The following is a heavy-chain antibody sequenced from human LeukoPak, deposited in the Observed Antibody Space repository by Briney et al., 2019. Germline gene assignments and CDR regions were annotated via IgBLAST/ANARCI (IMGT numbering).Heavy chain of an antibody. J-gene: IGHJ3*02. D-gene: IGHD3-22*01. CDR2: IYYSGST. CDR3: ARRDSSGYYYSNAFDI. Sequence: SSETLSLTCTVSGGSISSYYWSWIRQPPGKGLEWIGYIYYSGSTNYNPSLKSRVTISVDTSKNQFSLKLSSVTAADTAVYYCARRDSSGYYYSNAFDIWGQGTMVTVSS. CDR1: GGSISSYY. V-gene: IGHV4-59*08.